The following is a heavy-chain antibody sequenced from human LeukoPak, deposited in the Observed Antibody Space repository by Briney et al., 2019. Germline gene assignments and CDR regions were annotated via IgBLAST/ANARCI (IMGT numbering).Heavy chain of an antibody. D-gene: IGHD4-11*01. CDR2: IYYSGST. J-gene: IGHJ6*03. Sequence: SETLSLTCAVFGGSFDGYYWSWIRQSPGKGLEWIGSIYYSGSTYYNPSLKSRVTISVDTSKNQFSLKLSSVTAADTAVYYCARGRPTTVGYYYYMDVWGKGTTVTVSS. CDR3: ARGRPTTVGYYYYMDV. CDR1: GGSFDGYY. V-gene: IGHV4-34*01.